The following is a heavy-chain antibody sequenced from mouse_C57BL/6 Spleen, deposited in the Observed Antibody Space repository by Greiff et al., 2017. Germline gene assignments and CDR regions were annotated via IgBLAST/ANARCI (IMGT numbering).Heavy chain of an antibody. D-gene: IGHD2-1*01. CDR2: INYDGSST. CDR3: ARGGKGNPWFAY. Sequence: VQVVESEGGLVQPGSSMKLSCTASGFTFSDYYMAWVRQVPEKGLEWVANINYDGSSTYYLDSLKSRFIISRDNAKNILYLQMSSLKSEDTATYYCARGGKGNPWFAYWGQGTLVTVSA. V-gene: IGHV5-16*01. J-gene: IGHJ3*01. CDR1: GFTFSDYY.